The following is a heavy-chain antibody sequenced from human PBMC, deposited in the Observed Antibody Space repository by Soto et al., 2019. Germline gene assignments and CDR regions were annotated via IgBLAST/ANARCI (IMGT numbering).Heavy chain of an antibody. Sequence: ASVKVSCKASGYTFTSLDINWVRQATGQGPEWMGWMSPNSGNTGYAQKFQGRVTMTRDTSIGTAYMELTSLTSEDTGVYYCARGVADGYDYWGQGTLVTVSS. CDR2: MSPNSGNT. V-gene: IGHV1-8*01. J-gene: IGHJ4*02. CDR3: ARGVADGYDY. CDR1: GYTFTSLD. D-gene: IGHD6-13*01.